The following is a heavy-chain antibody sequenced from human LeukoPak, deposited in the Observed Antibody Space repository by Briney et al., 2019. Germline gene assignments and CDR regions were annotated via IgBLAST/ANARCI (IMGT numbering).Heavy chain of an antibody. CDR2: ISSSGSTI. J-gene: IGHJ6*03. V-gene: IGHV3-11*01. D-gene: IGHD3-10*01. Sequence: GGSLRLSCAASGFTFSDYYMSWIRQAPGKGLEWVSYISSSGSTIYYADSVKGRFTISRDNAKNSLYLQMNSLRAEDTAVYYCARDYYSSGRNYYYYYMDVWGKGTTVTVSS. CDR1: GFTFSDYY. CDR3: ARDYYSSGRNYYYYYMDV.